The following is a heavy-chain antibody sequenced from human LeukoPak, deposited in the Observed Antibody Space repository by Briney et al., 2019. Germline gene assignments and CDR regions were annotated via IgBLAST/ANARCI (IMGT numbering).Heavy chain of an antibody. Sequence: GGSLRLSCAASGFTFSDYAMTWVRQIPGKGLEWVSVFSGGGDSTDYADSVKGRFTISRDNPKNTLYLQMNSLRAEDTAVYYCAKKICSLGTCSGMDVWGQGTTVTVSS. CDR1: GFTFSDYA. V-gene: IGHV3-23*01. D-gene: IGHD3-16*01. J-gene: IGHJ6*02. CDR3: AKKICSLGTCSGMDV. CDR2: FSGGGDST.